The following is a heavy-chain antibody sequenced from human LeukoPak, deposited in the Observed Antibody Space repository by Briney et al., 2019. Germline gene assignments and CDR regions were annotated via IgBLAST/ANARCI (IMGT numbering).Heavy chain of an antibody. CDR1: GGTFSSYA. D-gene: IGHD5-24*01. V-gene: IGHV1-69*13. J-gene: IGHJ4*02. Sequence: ASVKVSCKASGGTFSSYAISWVRQAPGQGLEWMGGIIPIFGTANYARKFQGRVTITADESTSTAYMELSSLRSEDTAVYYCARASPFGYTGYSFDYWGQGTLVTVSS. CDR2: IIPIFGTA. CDR3: ARASPFGYTGYSFDY.